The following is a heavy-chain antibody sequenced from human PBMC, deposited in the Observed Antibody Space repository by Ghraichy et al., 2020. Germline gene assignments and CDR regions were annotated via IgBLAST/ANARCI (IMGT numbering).Heavy chain of an antibody. V-gene: IGHV3-7*01. J-gene: IGHJ4*02. Sequence: GGSLRLSCAASGFTFSSYWMSWVRQAPGKGLEWVANIKQDGSEKYYVDSVKGRFTISRDNAKKSLYLQMNSLRAEDTAVYYCARELLLWFGERADFDYWGQGTLVTVSS. CDR3: ARELLLWFGERADFDY. CDR1: GFTFSSYW. CDR2: IKQDGSEK. D-gene: IGHD3-10*01.